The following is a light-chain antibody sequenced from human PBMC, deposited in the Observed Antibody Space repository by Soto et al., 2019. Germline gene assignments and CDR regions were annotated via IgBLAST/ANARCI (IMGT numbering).Light chain of an antibody. V-gene: IGKV3-15*01. CDR3: QQYSNWPPIT. J-gene: IGKJ5*01. CDR1: QTISTK. CDR2: GAS. Sequence: EIVLTQSPATLSVSPGERASLSCRASQTISTKLVWYQQKPGQAPRRLIYGASTRATGIPDRFSGSGSGTEFTLTISSLQSEDFAIYYCQQYSNWPPITFGQGTRLEIK.